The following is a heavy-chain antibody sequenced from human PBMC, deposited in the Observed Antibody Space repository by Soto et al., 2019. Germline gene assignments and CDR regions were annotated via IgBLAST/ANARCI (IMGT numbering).Heavy chain of an antibody. CDR2: ISSSSSTI. CDR3: ARDTDG. D-gene: IGHD2-8*02. CDR1: GFTFSYYS. Sequence: EVQVVESGGGLVQPGGSLRLSCAASGFTFSYYSMNWVRQAPGKGLEWVSYISSSSSTIFYADSVKGRFTISRDNAKNSLYLQMNSLRAEDTAVYYCARDTDGGGQGTLVTVSS. V-gene: IGHV3-48*01. J-gene: IGHJ4*02.